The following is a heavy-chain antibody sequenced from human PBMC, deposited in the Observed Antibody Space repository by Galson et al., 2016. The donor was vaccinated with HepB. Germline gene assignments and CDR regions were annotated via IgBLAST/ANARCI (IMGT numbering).Heavy chain of an antibody. CDR3: ARAPNIVTPKFDY. V-gene: IGHV4-4*02. Sequence: SETLSLTCAVSGDSITSTNCWSWVRQSPGKGLEWIGEIYHRGTTNYNPSLGSRATISLDKPKNQFSLKLTSVTAADTAVYYCARAPNIVTPKFDYWGQGILATVSS. J-gene: IGHJ4*02. CDR2: IYHRGTT. D-gene: IGHD5-12*01. CDR1: GDSITSTNC.